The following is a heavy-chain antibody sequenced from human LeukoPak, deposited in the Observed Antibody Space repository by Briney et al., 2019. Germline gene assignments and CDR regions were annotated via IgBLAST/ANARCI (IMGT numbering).Heavy chain of an antibody. Sequence: PGGSLRLSCVASGFTFSDYSMNWVRQAPGKGLEWIALIGFDSGNKIYADSVKGRFTISRDRSKNTVCLQMDSLGVEDTAVYYCARDTKCAFDNWGQGTLVTVSS. CDR1: GFTFSDYS. CDR2: IGFDSGNK. J-gene: IGHJ4*02. D-gene: IGHD2-2*01. V-gene: IGHV3-33*08. CDR3: ARDTKCAFDN.